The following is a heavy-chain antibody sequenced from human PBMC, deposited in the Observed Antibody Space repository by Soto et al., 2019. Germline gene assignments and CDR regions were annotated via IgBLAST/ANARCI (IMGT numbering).Heavy chain of an antibody. J-gene: IGHJ3*02. Sequence: SETLSLTCTVSGGSISSGDYYWSWIRQPPGKGLEWIGYIYYSGSTYYNPSLKSRVTISVDTSKNQFSLKLSSMTAADTAVYYCARVRRDAFDIWGQGTMVTVSS. V-gene: IGHV4-30-4*01. CDR1: GGSISSGDYY. CDR3: ARVRRDAFDI. CDR2: IYYSGST.